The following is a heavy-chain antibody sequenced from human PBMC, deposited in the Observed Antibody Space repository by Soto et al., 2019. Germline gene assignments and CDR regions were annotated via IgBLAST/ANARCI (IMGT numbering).Heavy chain of an antibody. J-gene: IGHJ4*02. V-gene: IGHV3-30-3*01. CDR2: ISRDGSVQ. CDR3: ARSRSGAVPDSFGY. D-gene: IGHD3-3*01. CDR1: GFMFNRYA. Sequence: QVQLVESGGRVVQPGRSLRLSCAASGFMFNRYAIHWVRQPPGKGLEWVAVISRDGSVQYYADSVRGRFIISRDMSKDTVYLEMNSLRGEDTAVFYCARSRSGAVPDSFGYWGQGTLVTVSS.